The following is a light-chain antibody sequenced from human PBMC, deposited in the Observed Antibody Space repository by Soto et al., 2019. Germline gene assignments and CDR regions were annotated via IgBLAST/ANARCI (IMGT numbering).Light chain of an antibody. J-gene: IGKJ4*01. CDR3: QRYNNWPLT. V-gene: IGKV3-15*01. CDR1: QRIGDT. CDR2: DTA. Sequence: EVVMTQSPATLSVSPGAGATLSCRASQRIGDTLAWYQHKPGQTPSLLSYDTATRATGVPARFSGSRSGTELTLTIYSPQSEDVAVYYCQRYNNWPLTFGGGTKVDIK.